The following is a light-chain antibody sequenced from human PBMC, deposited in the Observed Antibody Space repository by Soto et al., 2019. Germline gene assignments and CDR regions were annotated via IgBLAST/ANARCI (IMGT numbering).Light chain of an antibody. J-gene: IGKJ4*01. Sequence: EIVLTQSPVTLSVSPGETVTLSCRASQSLTTNLAWYQQKPGQAPRLLIFGASTRATGIPARFSGSGSGTAFTLTISSLQSEDSAVDYCQQYNHWPPITFGGGTKVEIK. CDR3: QQYNHWPPIT. CDR1: QSLTTN. CDR2: GAS. V-gene: IGKV3-15*01.